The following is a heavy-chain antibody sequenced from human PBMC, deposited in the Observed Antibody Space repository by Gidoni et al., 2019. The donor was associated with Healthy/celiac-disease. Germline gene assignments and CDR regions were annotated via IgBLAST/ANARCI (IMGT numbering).Heavy chain of an antibody. J-gene: IGHJ5*02. CDR1: GGTFSSYA. CDR2: IIPIFGTA. D-gene: IGHD2-15*01. Sequence: QAQLVQSGAEVKKPGSSVKFSCKASGGTFSSYAISWVRQAPGQGLESMGGIIPIFGTANYAQKFQGRVTITADESTSTAYMGLSSLRSEDTAVYYCAREHKNLVVAAIRWFDPWGQGTLVTVSS. CDR3: AREHKNLVVAAIRWFDP. V-gene: IGHV1-69*01.